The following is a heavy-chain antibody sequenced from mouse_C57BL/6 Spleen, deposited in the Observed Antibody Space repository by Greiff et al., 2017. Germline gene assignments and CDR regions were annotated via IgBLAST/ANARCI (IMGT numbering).Heavy chain of an antibody. Sequence: VQLQQPGAELVMPGASVKLSCKASGYTFTSYWMHWVKQRPGQGLEWIGEIDPSDSYTNYNQKFKGKSTLTVDKSSSTAYMQLSSLTSEDSAVYYCARGRGSSYNYYAMDYWGQGTSVTVSS. J-gene: IGHJ4*01. D-gene: IGHD1-1*01. V-gene: IGHV1-69*01. CDR1: GYTFTSYW. CDR3: ARGRGSSYNYYAMDY. CDR2: IDPSDSYT.